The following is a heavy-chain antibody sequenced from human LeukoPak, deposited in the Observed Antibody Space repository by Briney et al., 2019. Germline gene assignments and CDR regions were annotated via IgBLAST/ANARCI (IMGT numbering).Heavy chain of an antibody. V-gene: IGHV3-23*01. Sequence: GGSLRLSCAASRFTFRDYAMSWVRQAPGKGLEWVSSITENGDNTYYGDSVEGRFTISRDNSKDTLYLQMNSLGVEDTAIYFCARDANWRPAADWGQGTLVTVSS. J-gene: IGHJ4*02. D-gene: IGHD2-2*01. CDR1: RFTFRDYA. CDR3: ARDANWRPAAD. CDR2: ITENGDNT.